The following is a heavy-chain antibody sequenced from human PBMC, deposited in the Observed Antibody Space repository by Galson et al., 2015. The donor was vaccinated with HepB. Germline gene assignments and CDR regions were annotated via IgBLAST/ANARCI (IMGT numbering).Heavy chain of an antibody. D-gene: IGHD4-23*01. CDR2: IIPILGIA. CDR3: ATQVGRNAEDDAFDI. CDR1: GGTFSSYA. J-gene: IGHJ3*02. V-gene: IGHV1-69*04. Sequence: SVKVSCKASGGTFSSYAISWVRQAPGQGLEWMGRIIPILGIANYAQKFQGRVTITADKSTSTAYMELSSLRSEDTAVYYCATQVGRNAEDDAFDIWGQGTMVTVSS.